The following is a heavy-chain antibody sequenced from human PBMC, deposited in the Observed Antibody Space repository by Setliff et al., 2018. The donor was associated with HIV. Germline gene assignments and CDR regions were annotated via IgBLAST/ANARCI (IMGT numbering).Heavy chain of an antibody. CDR3: AKNFYSSPWSPLDY. CDR1: GFSFSAYC. V-gene: IGHV3-30*02. Sequence: GGSLRLSCAASGFSFSAYCMHWVRQAPGKGLEWVAFIRYDGTYKYYADSLKGRFTISRDNSKNTLFLQMNSLRTEDTAVYYCAKNFYSSPWSPLDYWGQGTLVTVSS. J-gene: IGHJ4*02. D-gene: IGHD6-19*01. CDR2: IRYDGTYK.